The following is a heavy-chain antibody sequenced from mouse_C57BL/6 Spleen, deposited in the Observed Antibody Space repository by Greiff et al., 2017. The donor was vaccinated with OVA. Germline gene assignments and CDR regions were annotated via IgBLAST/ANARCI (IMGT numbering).Heavy chain of an antibody. CDR1: GFSLTSYG. Sequence: QVHVKQSGPGLVQPSQSLSITCTVSGFSLTSYGVHWVRQSPGKGLEWLGVIWRGGSTDYNAAFMSRLSITKDNSKSQVFFKMNSLQADDTAIYYCAKNNYPNGAWFAYWGQGTLVTVSA. CDR2: IWRGGST. D-gene: IGHD4-1*01. V-gene: IGHV2-5*01. J-gene: IGHJ3*01. CDR3: AKNNYPNGAWFAY.